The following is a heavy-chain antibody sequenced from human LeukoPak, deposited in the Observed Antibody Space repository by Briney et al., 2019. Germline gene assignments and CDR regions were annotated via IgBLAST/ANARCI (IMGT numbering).Heavy chain of an antibody. V-gene: IGHV3-48*03. J-gene: IGHJ3*02. Sequence: GGSLRLSCVVSGFTFRNYEMNWVRQSPGKGLEWVSYISDSGRSLYYADSVKGRFTISRDNAKNSLYLQMNSLRVEDTAMYYCASNLASSFHIWGQGKMVTVSS. CDR3: ASNLASSFHI. D-gene: IGHD3-10*01. CDR1: GFTFRNYE. CDR2: ISDSGRSL.